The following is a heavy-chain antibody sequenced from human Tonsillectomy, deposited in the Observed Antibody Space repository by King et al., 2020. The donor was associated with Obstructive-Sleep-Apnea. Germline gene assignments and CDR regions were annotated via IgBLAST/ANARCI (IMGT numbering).Heavy chain of an antibody. J-gene: IGHJ4*02. D-gene: IGHD4-17*01. CDR3: ARGLMTTVDY. V-gene: IGHV4-31*03. Sequence: QLQESGPGLVKPSQTLSLTCTVSGGSISRAGYYWSWVRQHPGKGLGWVGYIFYSGSTYYHPSLKSRVMISVDTSKNQGSLKLSSVTAADTAVYYCARGLMTTVDYWGQGTLVTVSS. CDR1: GGSISRAGYY. CDR2: IFYSGST.